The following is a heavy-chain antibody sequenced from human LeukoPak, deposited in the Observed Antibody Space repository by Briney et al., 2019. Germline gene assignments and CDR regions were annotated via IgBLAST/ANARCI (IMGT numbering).Heavy chain of an antibody. CDR2: ISGSGGST. CDR1: GFTFSSYS. J-gene: IGHJ4*02. Sequence: PGGSLRLSCAASGFTFSSYSMNCVRQAPGKGLEWVSAISGSGGSTYYADSVKGRFTISRDNSKNTLYLQMNSLRAEDTAVYYCAKNSLKVAGPQPIDYWGQGTLVTVSS. CDR3: AKNSLKVAGPQPIDY. V-gene: IGHV3-23*01. D-gene: IGHD6-19*01.